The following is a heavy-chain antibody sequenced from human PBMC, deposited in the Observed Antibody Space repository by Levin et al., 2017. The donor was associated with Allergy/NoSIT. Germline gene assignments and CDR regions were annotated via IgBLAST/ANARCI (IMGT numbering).Heavy chain of an antibody. CDR1: GFTFSSYW. J-gene: IGHJ6*02. V-gene: IGHV3-7*01. CDR2: IKQDGSEK. D-gene: IGHD6-19*01. CDR3: ATHPIAVAGNEVYYYGMDV. Sequence: GGSLRLSCAASGFTFSSYWMSWVRQAPGKGLEWVANIKQDGSEKYYVDSVKGRFTISRDNAKNSLYLQMNSLRAEDTAVYYCATHPIAVAGNEVYYYGMDVWGQGTTVTVSS.